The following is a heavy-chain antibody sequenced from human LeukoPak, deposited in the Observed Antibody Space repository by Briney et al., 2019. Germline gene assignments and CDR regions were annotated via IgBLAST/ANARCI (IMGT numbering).Heavy chain of an antibody. Sequence: GESLKISCKGSGYSFTSYWISWVRQMPGKGLEWMGRIDPSDSYTNYSPSFQGHVTISADKSISTAYLQWSSLKASDTALYYCAWGCGGDCSGELDYFDYWGQGTLVTVSS. CDR1: GYSFTSYW. CDR2: IDPSDSYT. J-gene: IGHJ4*02. V-gene: IGHV5-10-1*01. D-gene: IGHD2-21*02. CDR3: AWGCGGDCSGELDYFDY.